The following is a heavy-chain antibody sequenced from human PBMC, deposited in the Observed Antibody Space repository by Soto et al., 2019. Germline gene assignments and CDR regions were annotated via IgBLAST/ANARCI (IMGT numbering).Heavy chain of an antibody. CDR3: ARDGGPKRYYDSSGSLDY. V-gene: IGHV1-69*13. J-gene: IGHJ4*02. CDR1: GGTFSSYA. Sequence: SVKVSCKASGGTFSSYAISWVRQAPGQGLEWMGGIIPIFGTANYAQKFQGRVTITADESTSTAYMELSSLRSEDTAVYYCARDGGPKRYYDSSGSLDYWGQGTLVTVSS. CDR2: IIPIFGTA. D-gene: IGHD3-22*01.